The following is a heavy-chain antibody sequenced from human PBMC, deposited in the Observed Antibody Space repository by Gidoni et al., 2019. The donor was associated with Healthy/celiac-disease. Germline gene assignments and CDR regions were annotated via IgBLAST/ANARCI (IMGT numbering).Heavy chain of an antibody. D-gene: IGHD6-13*01. J-gene: IGHJ5*02. CDR3: ARGGAAADDSNWFDP. CDR2: IYHSGST. Sequence: QLQLQESRSGLVKPSQTLSLTCAVSGGSLSIGGYSWSWIRQPPGTGLEWIGYIYHSGSTYYSPSLKSRVTISVDRSKNQFSLKLSSVTAADTDFYYCARGGAAADDSNWFDPWGQGTLVTVSS. CDR1: GGSLSIGGYS. V-gene: IGHV4-30-2*01.